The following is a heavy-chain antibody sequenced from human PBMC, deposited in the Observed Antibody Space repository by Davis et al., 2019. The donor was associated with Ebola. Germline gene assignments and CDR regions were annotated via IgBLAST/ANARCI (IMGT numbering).Heavy chain of an antibody. J-gene: IGHJ4*02. CDR3: ARPPMGYYYDSSGYYSRGNYFDY. D-gene: IGHD3-22*01. CDR1: GGSFSGYY. V-gene: IGHV4-34*01. CDR2: INHSGST. Sequence: SQTLSLTCAVYGGSFSGYYWSWIRQPPGKGLEWIGEINHSGSTNYNPSLKSRVTISVDTSKNQFSLKLSSVTAADTAVYYCARPPMGYYYDSSGYYSRGNYFDYWGQGTLVTVSS.